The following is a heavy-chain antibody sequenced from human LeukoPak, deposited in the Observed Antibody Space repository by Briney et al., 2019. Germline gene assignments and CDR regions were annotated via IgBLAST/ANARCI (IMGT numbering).Heavy chain of an antibody. V-gene: IGHV4-39*01. D-gene: IGHD2-2*01. CDR2: IYYSGST. CDR1: GGSISSSSYY. CDR3: ARWVLGYCSS. Sequence: SETLSLTCTVSGGSISSSSYYWGWIRQPPGKGLEWIGSIYYSGSTYYNPSLKSRVTISVDTSKNQFSLKLSSVTAADTAVYYCARWVLGYCSSWGQGTLVTVSS. J-gene: IGHJ4*02.